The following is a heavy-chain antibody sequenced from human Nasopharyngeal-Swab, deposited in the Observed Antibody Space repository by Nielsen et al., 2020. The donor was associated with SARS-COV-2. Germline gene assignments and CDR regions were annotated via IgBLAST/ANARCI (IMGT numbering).Heavy chain of an antibody. D-gene: IGHD3-10*01. CDR2: MYYRGSS. J-gene: IGHJ6*02. CDR3: AKHPDGRWFGELSYYYYGLDV. Sequence: WISQRPGKGLEWIASMYYRGSSYYNPSLESGPTISVNTYKNHFSLKLTSVTAADMAVYYCAKHPDGRWFGELSYYYYGLDVWGQGTTVTVSS. V-gene: IGHV4-39*01.